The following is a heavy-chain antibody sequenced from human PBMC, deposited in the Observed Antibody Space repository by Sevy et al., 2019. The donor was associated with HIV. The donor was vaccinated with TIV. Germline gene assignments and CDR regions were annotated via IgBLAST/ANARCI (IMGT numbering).Heavy chain of an antibody. CDR3: VTNRRAPDGFDI. CDR1: GFTFSAYW. Sequence: GGSLRLSCAASGFTFSAYWMYWLRQAPGKGLEWVSRIDHDRSNPIDADSVKGRFTGSRDNSKNTLYLQMTSLRGEDTAVYFCVTNRRAPDGFDIWGQGTSVTVSS. V-gene: IGHV3-74*01. J-gene: IGHJ3*02. CDR2: IDHDRSNP.